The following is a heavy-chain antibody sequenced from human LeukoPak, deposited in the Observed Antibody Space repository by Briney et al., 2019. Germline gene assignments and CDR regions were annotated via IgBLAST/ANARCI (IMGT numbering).Heavy chain of an antibody. Sequence: GGSLRLSCAASGFTFDDYAMHWVRQAPGKGLEWVSGISWNSGSIGYADSVKGRFTISRDNAKNSLYLQVNGLRAEDTALYYCARGGPTGALDDWGQGTLLTVSS. CDR3: ARGGPTGALDD. J-gene: IGHJ4*02. V-gene: IGHV3-9*01. CDR1: GFTFDDYA. D-gene: IGHD7-27*01. CDR2: ISWNSGSI.